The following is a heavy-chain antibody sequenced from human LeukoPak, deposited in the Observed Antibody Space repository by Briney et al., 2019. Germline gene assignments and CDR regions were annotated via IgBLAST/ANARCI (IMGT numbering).Heavy chain of an antibody. CDR3: ARVRRFARIAVAGGFDY. Sequence: KPSETLSLTCAVYGGSFSGYYWSWIRQPPGKGLEWIGEINHSGSTNYNPSLKSRVTISVDTSKNQFSLKLSSVTAADTAVYYCARVRRFARIAVAGGFDYWGQGTLVTVSS. D-gene: IGHD6-19*01. CDR1: GGSFSGYY. CDR2: INHSGST. V-gene: IGHV4-34*01. J-gene: IGHJ4*02.